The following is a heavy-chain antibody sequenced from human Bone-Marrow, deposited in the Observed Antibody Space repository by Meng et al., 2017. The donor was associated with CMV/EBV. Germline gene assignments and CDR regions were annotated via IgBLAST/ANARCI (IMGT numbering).Heavy chain of an antibody. CDR3: ASWYSTAWVFDY. CDR1: GYTFTSYG. V-gene: IGHV1-18*01. CDR2: ISAYNGNT. Sequence: ASVKVSCKASGYTFTSYGISWVRQAPGQGLEWMGWISAYNGNTNYAQKLQGRVTMTTDTSTSTAYMELRSLRSDDTAVYYCASWYSTAWVFDYWGQGTLVTFPS. D-gene: IGHD6-13*01. J-gene: IGHJ4*02.